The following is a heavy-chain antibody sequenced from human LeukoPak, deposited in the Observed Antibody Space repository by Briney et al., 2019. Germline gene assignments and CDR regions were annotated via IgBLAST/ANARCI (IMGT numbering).Heavy chain of an antibody. Sequence: GGSLRLSCAASGFTFSDYYMSWIRQAPGKGLEWVSSISSSRSDTKYADSVKGRFTISRDNAKNSLYLQMNSLRAEDTAVYYCARDRLWEVGATPYFAYWGQGTLVTVSS. CDR3: ARDRLWEVGATPYFAY. V-gene: IGHV3-11*05. CDR2: ISSSRSDT. J-gene: IGHJ4*02. D-gene: IGHD1-26*01. CDR1: GFTFSDYY.